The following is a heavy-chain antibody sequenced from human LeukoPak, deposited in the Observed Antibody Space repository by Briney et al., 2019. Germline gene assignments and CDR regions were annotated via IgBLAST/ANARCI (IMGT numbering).Heavy chain of an antibody. CDR1: GFTVSSNY. CDR2: IYSGGST. J-gene: IGHJ1*01. V-gene: IGHV3-53*01. D-gene: IGHD1-26*01. Sequence: GGSLRLSCAASGFTVSSNYMSWVRQAPGKGLEWVSVIYSGGSTYYADSVKGRFTISRDNSKNTLYLQMNSLRAEDTAVYYCARDSGSYAFQHWGQGTLVTVSS. CDR3: ARDSGSYAFQH.